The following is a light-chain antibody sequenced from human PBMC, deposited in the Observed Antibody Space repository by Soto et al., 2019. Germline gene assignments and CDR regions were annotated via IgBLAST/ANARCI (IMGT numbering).Light chain of an antibody. J-gene: IGLJ1*01. V-gene: IGLV2-14*01. CDR2: EGS. CDR1: ISDFGSYTS. Sequence: QSDLTQPASLSGSPGQSLTISCTGPISDFGSYTSVSWYQQHPGKAPKLIIYEGSNRPSEVSDRFSGSKSGNTASLTISGLQPEDEAEYYCCSYTSGNTYVFGTGTKLTVL. CDR3: CSYTSGNTYV.